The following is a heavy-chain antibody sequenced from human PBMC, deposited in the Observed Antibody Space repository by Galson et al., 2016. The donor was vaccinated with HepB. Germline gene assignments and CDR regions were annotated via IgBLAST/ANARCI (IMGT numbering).Heavy chain of an antibody. D-gene: IGHD4-17*01. J-gene: IGHJ6*02. CDR3: AREGYGDFDQVPNYYYHGLDV. V-gene: IGHV3-11*04. Sequence: SLRLSCAASGFTLSNYYMSWIRQAPGKGLEWVSYIGSIGTTITIHYADSVKGRFTISRDNAKNSLYLQMNSLRGADTAVYYCAREGYGDFDQVPNYYYHGLDVWGQGTTVTVSS. CDR1: GFTLSNYY. CDR2: IGSIGTTI.